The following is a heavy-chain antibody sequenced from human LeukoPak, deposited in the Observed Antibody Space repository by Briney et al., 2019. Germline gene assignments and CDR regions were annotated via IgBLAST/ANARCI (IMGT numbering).Heavy chain of an antibody. CDR2: ISWNSGSI. J-gene: IGHJ4*02. D-gene: IGHD4-17*01. Sequence: GGSLRLSCAASGFTFDDYAMRWVRQAPGKGLEWVSGISWNSGSIGYADSVKGRFTISRDNAKNSLYLQMNSLRAEDTALYYCAKMADGATGPRDYWGQGTLVTVSS. V-gene: IGHV3-9*01. CDR3: AKMADGATGPRDY. CDR1: GFTFDDYA.